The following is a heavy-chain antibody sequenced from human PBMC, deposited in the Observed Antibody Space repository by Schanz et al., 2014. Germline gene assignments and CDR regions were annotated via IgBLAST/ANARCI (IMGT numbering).Heavy chain of an antibody. D-gene: IGHD3-10*02. CDR3: ARCLHYDVETSFRSYDAFDF. Sequence: QVQLVQSGSEAKKPGDSVKVSCETSGYSFTKYGINRVRQAPGQGLEWMGWISPYNGHTEYGKKFQGRFTMTTDTSTTTAYLELRSLTSDDTAVFYCARCLHYDVETSFRSYDAFDFWGQGTKVTVSS. J-gene: IGHJ3*01. CDR1: GYSFTKYG. V-gene: IGHV1-18*01. CDR2: ISPYNGHT.